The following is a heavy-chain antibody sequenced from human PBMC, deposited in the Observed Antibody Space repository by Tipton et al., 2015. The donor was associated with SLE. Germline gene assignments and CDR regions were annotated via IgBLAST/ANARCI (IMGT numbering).Heavy chain of an antibody. V-gene: IGHV4-59*01. CDR1: GGSISSYY. CDR2: IYYSGST. Sequence: LRLSCTVSGGSISSYYWSWIRQPPGKGLEWIGYIYYSGSTSYHPSLKSRVTISVDTSKNQFSLKLRSVTAADTARYYCARQSEAFDIWGQGTVVIVSS. J-gene: IGHJ3*02. CDR3: ARQSEAFDI.